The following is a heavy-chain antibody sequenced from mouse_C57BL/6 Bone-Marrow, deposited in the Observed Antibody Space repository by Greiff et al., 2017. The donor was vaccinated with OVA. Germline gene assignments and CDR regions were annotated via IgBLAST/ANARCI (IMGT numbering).Heavy chain of an antibody. J-gene: IGHJ2*01. CDR2: ISYDGSN. Sequence: VQLKESGPGLVKPSQSLSLTCSVTGYSITSGYYWNWLRQFPGNKLEWMGYISYDGSNNYNPSLKNRISITRDTSKNQFYLKLNSVTTEDTATDYCARARGYDGVDYWGRGTTLTVSS. V-gene: IGHV3-6*01. CDR3: ARARGYDGVDY. CDR1: GYSITSGYY. D-gene: IGHD2-2*01.